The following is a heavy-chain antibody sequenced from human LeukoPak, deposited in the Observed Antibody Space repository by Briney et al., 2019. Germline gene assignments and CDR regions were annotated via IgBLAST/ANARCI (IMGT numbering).Heavy chain of an antibody. J-gene: IGHJ4*02. CDR3: ARGYSSRAGTTDCCPLDY. V-gene: IGHV3-66*01. CDR1: GFSVISNY. CDR2: IYSDGST. Sequence: GGSLRLSCAASGFSVISNYMSWVRQVPGKGLERVSTIYSDGSTYYADSVKGRFTISRDNSKNTLYLQMSSLRVEVTAVYYCARGYSSRAGTTDCCPLDYWGQGILVTVSS. D-gene: IGHD2-21*02.